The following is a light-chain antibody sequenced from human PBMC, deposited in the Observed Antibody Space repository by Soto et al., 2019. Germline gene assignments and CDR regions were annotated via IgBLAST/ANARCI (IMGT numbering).Light chain of an antibody. J-gene: IGKJ1*01. CDR3: QQYRSSPCT. CDR1: QSVSSSY. Sequence: EIVLTQSPGTLSLSPGERATHSCRASQSVSSSYLAWYQQKPGQAPRLLIYGASSRATGIPDRFSGSGSGTDFTLTISRLEPEDFAVYYCQQYRSSPCTFGQGTKVEIK. V-gene: IGKV3-20*01. CDR2: GAS.